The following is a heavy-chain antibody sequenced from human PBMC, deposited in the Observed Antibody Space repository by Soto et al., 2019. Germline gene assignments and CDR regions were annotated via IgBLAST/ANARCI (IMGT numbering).Heavy chain of an antibody. V-gene: IGHV1-58*02. J-gene: IGHJ6*02. Sequence: GASVKVSCKASGFTFTSSAMQWVRQARGQRLEWIGWIVVGSGNTNYAQKFQERVTITRDMSTSTAYMELSSLRSEDTAVYYCAARGYSYGYMYYGMDDWGQGTTVTVSS. D-gene: IGHD5-18*01. CDR1: GFTFTSSA. CDR2: IVVGSGNT. CDR3: AARGYSYGYMYYGMDD.